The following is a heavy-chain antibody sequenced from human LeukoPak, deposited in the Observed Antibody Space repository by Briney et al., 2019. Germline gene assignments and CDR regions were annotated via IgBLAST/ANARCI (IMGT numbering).Heavy chain of an antibody. V-gene: IGHV1-69*05. CDR3: ASGFLEWFYFDY. CDR2: IIPIFGTA. D-gene: IGHD3-3*01. Sequence: SVKVSCKASGGTFSSYAISWVRQAPGQGLEWMGRIIPIFGTANYAQKFQGRVTITTDESTSTAYMELSSLRSEDTAVYYCASGFLEWFYFDYWGQGTLVTVSS. J-gene: IGHJ4*02. CDR1: GGTFSSYA.